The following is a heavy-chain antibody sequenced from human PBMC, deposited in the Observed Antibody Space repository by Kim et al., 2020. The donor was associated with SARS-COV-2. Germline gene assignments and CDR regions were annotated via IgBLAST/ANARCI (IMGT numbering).Heavy chain of an antibody. CDR2: IFYTGTT. D-gene: IGHD3-22*01. V-gene: IGHV4-39*01. CDR1: GGSISSTSCY. Sequence: SETLSLTCTVSGGSISSTSCYWAWIRQPPGKGLEWIGSIFYTGTTYYNPSLKSRVTISVDTSKNQFSLRLSSVTAADTAVYYCARTFYYDTSDYRCFDP. J-gene: IGHJ5*02. CDR3: ARTFYYDTSDYRCFDP.